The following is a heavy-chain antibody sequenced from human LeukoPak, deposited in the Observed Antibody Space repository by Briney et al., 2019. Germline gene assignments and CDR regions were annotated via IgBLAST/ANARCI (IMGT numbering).Heavy chain of an antibody. D-gene: IGHD2-21*01. CDR2: IKSKTDGGTI. CDR1: GYIFNNAW. J-gene: IGHJ4*02. CDR3: IPPLPYSAQ. V-gene: IGHV3-15*01. Sequence: GGSLRLSCAASGYIFNNAWMSWVRQAPGKGLEWVGRIKSKTDGGTIDYAAPVKDRFSISRDDSKSMMYLQMNSLKTEDTAVYYCIPPLPYSAQGGQGTLVTVSS.